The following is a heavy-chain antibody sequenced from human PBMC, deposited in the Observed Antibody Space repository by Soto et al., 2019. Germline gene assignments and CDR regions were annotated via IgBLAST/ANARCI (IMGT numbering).Heavy chain of an antibody. Sequence: EVQLVESGGGLVKPGGSLRLSCAASGFTFSNAWMNWVRQAPGKGLEWVGRIKSKTDGGTTDYAAPVKGRFTPPRDDLXNTLYLQMNSLKTEDTAVYYCTTAPGWSPAEYFQHWGQGTLVTVSS. V-gene: IGHV3-15*07. D-gene: IGHD6-19*01. CDR2: IKSKTDGGTT. J-gene: IGHJ1*01. CDR1: GFTFSNAW. CDR3: TTAPGWSPAEYFQH.